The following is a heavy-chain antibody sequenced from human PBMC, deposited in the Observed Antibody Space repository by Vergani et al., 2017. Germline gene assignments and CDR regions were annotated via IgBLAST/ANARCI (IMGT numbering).Heavy chain of an antibody. CDR2: ISGSGGST. CDR1: GFTFSSYA. V-gene: IGHV3-23*01. CDR3: AKDMNLVGATHGYFDY. D-gene: IGHD1-26*01. Sequence: EVQLLESGGGLVQPGGSLRLSCAASGFTFSSYAMSWVRQAPGKGLEWVSAISGSGGSTYYADSVKGRFTISRDNSKNTLYLQMNSLRAEDTAVYYCAKDMNLVGATHGYFDYWGQGTLVTVSS. J-gene: IGHJ4*02.